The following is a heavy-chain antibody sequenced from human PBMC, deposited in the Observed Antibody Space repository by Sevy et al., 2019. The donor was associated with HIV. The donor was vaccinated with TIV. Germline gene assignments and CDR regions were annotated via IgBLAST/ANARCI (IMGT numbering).Heavy chain of an antibody. J-gene: IGHJ6*02. CDR3: TKDPPVYSDFPYGMDV. Sequence: GGSLRLSCAASGFIFDYYGMHWVRQAPGKGLEWVALISHDGSKKYYADSVKGRFTISRDNSKNTLYLQMNTLRRDDTAAYFCTKDPPVYSDFPYGMDVWGQGTTVTVSS. D-gene: IGHD4-17*01. V-gene: IGHV3-30*18. CDR1: GFIFDYYG. CDR2: ISHDGSKK.